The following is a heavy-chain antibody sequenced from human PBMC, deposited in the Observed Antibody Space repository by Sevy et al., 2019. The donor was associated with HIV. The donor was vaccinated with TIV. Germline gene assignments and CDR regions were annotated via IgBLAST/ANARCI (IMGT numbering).Heavy chain of an antibody. J-gene: IGHJ4*02. CDR2: VNPNGGGT. CDR3: SRSVFGSGTYLNDY. CDR1: GYSFTGYY. Sequence: ASVKVSCKASGYSFTGYYIHWVRQAPGQGLEWMGWVNPNGGGTNYAQKFQGRVTMTRDTSISTAYMDLTRLGSEDTAVYYCSRSVFGSGTYLNDYWGQGTLVTVSS. V-gene: IGHV1-2*02. D-gene: IGHD3-10*01.